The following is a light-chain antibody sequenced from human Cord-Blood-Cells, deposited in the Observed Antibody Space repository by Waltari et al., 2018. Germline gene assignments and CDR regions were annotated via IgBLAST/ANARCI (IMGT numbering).Light chain of an antibody. CDR1: SSAVGGYNY. Sequence: QSALTQPASVSGSPGPSITISCTGTSSAVGGYNYVSWYQQHPGKAPKLMIYDVSNRPSGVSNRFSGSKAGNTASLTISGLQAEDEADYYCSSYTSSSVVFGGGTKLTVL. V-gene: IGLV2-14*01. CDR3: SSYTSSSVV. CDR2: DVS. J-gene: IGLJ2*01.